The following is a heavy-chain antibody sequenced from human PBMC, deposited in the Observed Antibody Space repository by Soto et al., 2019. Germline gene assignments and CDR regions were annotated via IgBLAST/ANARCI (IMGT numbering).Heavy chain of an antibody. J-gene: IGHJ5*02. CDR3: ARDRGGGRYSGYDLSGGSGSNWFDP. Sequence: QSQTLSLTCAISGDSVSSNSAAWNWIRQSPSRGLEWLGRTYYRSKWYNDYAVSVKSRITINPDTSKNQFSLQLNSVTPEDTAVYYCARDRGGGRYSGYDLSGGSGSNWFDPWGQGTLVTVSS. CDR1: GDSVSSNSAA. CDR2: TYYRSKWYN. V-gene: IGHV6-1*01. D-gene: IGHD5-12*01.